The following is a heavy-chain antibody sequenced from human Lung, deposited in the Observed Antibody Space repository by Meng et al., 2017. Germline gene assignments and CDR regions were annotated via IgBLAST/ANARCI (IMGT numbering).Heavy chain of an antibody. D-gene: IGHD4-11*01. J-gene: IGHJ4*02. CDR1: GGFFSDYH. CDR2: IKHSGGT. CDR3: ARGPTTMAHDFDY. Sequence: VHVQQWGGRLLKPSETLSLTLVVLGGFFSDYHWSWIRQPPGKGLEGIGEIKHSGGTNYNPSLESRATISVDTSQNNLSLKLSSVTAADSAVYYCARGPTTMAHDFDYWGQGTLVTVSS. V-gene: IGHV4-34*01.